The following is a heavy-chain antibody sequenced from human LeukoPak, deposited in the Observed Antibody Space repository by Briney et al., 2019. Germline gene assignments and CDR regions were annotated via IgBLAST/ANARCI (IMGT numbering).Heavy chain of an antibody. CDR2: IYYSGNT. V-gene: IGHV4-59*01. D-gene: IGHD2-2*01. J-gene: IGHJ4*02. CDR1: NGSISNYY. CDR3: ARDDAAFDY. Sequence: SETLSLTCTVSNGSISNYYWSWIRQPPGKGLEWIGYIYYSGNTNYNPSLKSRVTISVDTSKNQFSLKVNSVTAADTAVYYCARDDAAFDYWGQGTLVTVSS.